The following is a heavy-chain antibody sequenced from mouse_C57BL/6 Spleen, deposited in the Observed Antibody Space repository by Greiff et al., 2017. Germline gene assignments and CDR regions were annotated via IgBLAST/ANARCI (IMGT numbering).Heavy chain of an antibody. CDR2: IDPSASYT. J-gene: IGHJ3*01. V-gene: IGHV1-69*01. CDR1: GYTFTSYW. Sequence: QVQLQQPGAELVMPGASVKLSCKASGYTFTSYWMHWVKQRPGQGLEWIGEIDPSASYTNYNQKFKGKSTLTVDKSSSTAYMQLSSLTSEDSAVYYCAEGYDPLMFAYWGQGTLVTVSA. CDR3: AEGYDPLMFAY. D-gene: IGHD2-2*01.